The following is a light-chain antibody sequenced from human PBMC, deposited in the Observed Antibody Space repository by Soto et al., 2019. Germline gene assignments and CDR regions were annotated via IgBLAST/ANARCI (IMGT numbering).Light chain of an antibody. J-gene: IGKJ4*02. CDR2: AAS. V-gene: IGKV1-9*01. Sequence: DIQLTQSPSFLSASVGDRVTITCRASQGISSYLAWYQQKPGKAPKLLIYAASTLQSGLPSRFSGSGSGTEFTLTISSLQPEDFATCFCQQLNTYPLTGGGGTKVEIK. CDR3: QQLNTYPLT. CDR1: QGISSY.